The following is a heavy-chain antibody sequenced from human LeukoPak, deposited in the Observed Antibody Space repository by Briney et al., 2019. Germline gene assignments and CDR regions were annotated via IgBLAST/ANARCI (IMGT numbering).Heavy chain of an antibody. Sequence: GRSLRLSCVASGFTFSNYAMHWVRQAPGKGLEWEAIISYDGSSKYYADSVKGRLTISRDNSKNTLYLQMNSLRADDTAVYFCARGVPAATSLGYYYYGMDVWGQGTTVTVSS. CDR1: GFTFSNYA. D-gene: IGHD2-2*01. V-gene: IGHV3-30-3*01. J-gene: IGHJ6*02. CDR3: ARGVPAATSLGYYYYGMDV. CDR2: ISYDGSSK.